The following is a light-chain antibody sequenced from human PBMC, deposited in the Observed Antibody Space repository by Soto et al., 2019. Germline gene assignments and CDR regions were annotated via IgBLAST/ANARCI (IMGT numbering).Light chain of an antibody. Sequence: EIVMTQSPATLSVSPGERATLSCRASQSVSSNLAWYQQKPGQAPRLLIYGASTRATGIPARFSGSGSGTEFPLTLSRLQSEDFAVYYCQQSNTLPPVTFGQGTKVEIK. CDR2: GAS. J-gene: IGKJ1*01. CDR1: QSVSSN. V-gene: IGKV3-15*01. CDR3: QQSNTLPPVT.